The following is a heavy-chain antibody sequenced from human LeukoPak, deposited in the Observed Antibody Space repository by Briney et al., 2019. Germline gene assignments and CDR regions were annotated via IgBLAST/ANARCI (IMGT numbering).Heavy chain of an antibody. CDR1: GYTFTSYG. V-gene: IGHV1-18*01. J-gene: IGHJ3*02. Sequence: ASMKLSCKASGYTFTSYGISWVRQAPGQGLEWMGWISAYNGNTTYAQKLQGRVTMTTDTSTSTAYMELRSLRSDDTAVYYCARVRIYDYVWGSYRTDALDIWGQGTMVTVSS. CDR2: ISAYNGNT. CDR3: ARVRIYDYVWGSYRTDALDI. D-gene: IGHD3-16*02.